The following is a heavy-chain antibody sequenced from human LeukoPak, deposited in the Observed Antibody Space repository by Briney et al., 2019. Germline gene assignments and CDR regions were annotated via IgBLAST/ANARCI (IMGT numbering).Heavy chain of an antibody. CDR2: NSAYNGNT. J-gene: IGHJ6*03. CDR1: GYTFTSYG. D-gene: IGHD3-10*01. CDR3: AREAYASGSFRTDYYYMDV. Sequence: ASVKVSCKASGYTFTSYGISWVRQAPGQGLEWMGWNSAYNGNTNYAQKLQGRVTMTTDTSTSTAYMELRSLRSDDTAVYYCAREAYASGSFRTDYYYMDVWGKGTTVTISS. V-gene: IGHV1-18*01.